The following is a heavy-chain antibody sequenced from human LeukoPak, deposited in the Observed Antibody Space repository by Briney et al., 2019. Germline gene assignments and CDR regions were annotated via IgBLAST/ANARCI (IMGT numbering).Heavy chain of an antibody. Sequence: ASVKVSCKASGYTVTRYYIHWGRQSPGQGLEWMGWINPDSGGTNYAQKFQGGVTMTRDTSISTAYMELSRLRPDDTAVYYCARDGLGGSGAFDIWGQGTMVTVSS. CDR3: ARDGLGGSGAFDI. J-gene: IGHJ3*02. V-gene: IGHV1-2*02. D-gene: IGHD3-16*01. CDR1: GYTVTRYY. CDR2: INPDSGGT.